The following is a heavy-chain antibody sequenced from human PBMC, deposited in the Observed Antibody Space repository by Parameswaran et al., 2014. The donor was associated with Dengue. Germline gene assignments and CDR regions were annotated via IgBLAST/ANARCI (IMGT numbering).Heavy chain of an antibody. CDR3: ARGTAGYYGSGSYYNLGFYYYGMDV. V-gene: IGHV4-34*01. D-gene: IGHD3-10*01. CDR2: INHSGST. Sequence: RWIRQPPGRGWSGLGKINHSGSTNYNPSLKSRVTISVDTSKNQFSLKLSSVTAADTAVYYCARGTAGYYGSGSYYNLGFYYYGMDVWGQGTTVTVSS. J-gene: IGHJ6*02.